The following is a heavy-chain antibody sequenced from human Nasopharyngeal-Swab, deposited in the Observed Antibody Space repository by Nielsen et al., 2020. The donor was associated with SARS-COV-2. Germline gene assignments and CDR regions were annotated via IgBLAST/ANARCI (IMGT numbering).Heavy chain of an antibody. CDR2: IVPIFGTT. V-gene: IGHV1-69*13. CDR1: GGNFISHA. Sequence: SVKVSCKASGGNFISHAISWVRQAPGQGLEWVGGIVPIFGTTDYAQHFQGRVTITADESTSTVYMELSSLRSDDTAVYYCARCLRRAARPFDYYYGMDVWGQGTTVTVSS. J-gene: IGHJ6*02. CDR3: ARCLRRAARPFDYYYGMDV. D-gene: IGHD6-6*01.